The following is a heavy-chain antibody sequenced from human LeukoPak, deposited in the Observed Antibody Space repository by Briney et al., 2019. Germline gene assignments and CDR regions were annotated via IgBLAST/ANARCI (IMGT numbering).Heavy chain of an antibody. CDR2: IKSKTDGGTT. CDR1: GFPFSNAW. D-gene: IGHD2-2*01. CDR3: TTGTSVYYYGMDV. V-gene: IGHV3-15*07. J-gene: IGHJ6*02. Sequence: GSLRLSCAASGFPFSNAWMNWVRQAPGKGLEWVGRIKSKTDGGTTDYAAPVKGRFTISRDDSKNTLYLQMNSLKTEDTAVYYCTTGTSVYYYGMDVWGQGTTVTVSS.